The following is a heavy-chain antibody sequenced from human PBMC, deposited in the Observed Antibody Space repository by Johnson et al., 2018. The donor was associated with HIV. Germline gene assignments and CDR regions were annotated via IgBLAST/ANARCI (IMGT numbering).Heavy chain of an antibody. D-gene: IGHD4-17*01. V-gene: IGHV3-30-3*02. CDR2: ISYDGSNK. CDR1: GFTFSSYA. J-gene: IGHJ3*02. Sequence: QMQLVESGGGVVQPGRSLRLSCAASGFTFSSYAMHWVRQAPGKGLEWVAVISYDGSNKYYADSVKGRFTISRDNSKNTLYLQMNSLRAEDTAVYYCAQEGPLTVTTVMDAFDIWGQGTMVTVSS. CDR3: AQEGPLTVTTVMDAFDI.